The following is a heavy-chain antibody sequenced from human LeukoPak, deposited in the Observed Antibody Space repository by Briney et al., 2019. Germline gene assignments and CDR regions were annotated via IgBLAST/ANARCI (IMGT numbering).Heavy chain of an antibody. CDR2: IRYDGSNK. CDR3: AKDTTPPKAGFDP. CDR1: GYTFSSYG. J-gene: IGHJ5*02. D-gene: IGHD1-14*01. Sequence: PGGSLRLSCAASGYTFSSYGMHWVRQAPGKGLEWVAFIRYDGSNKYYADSVKGRFTISRYNSKYTLYLQMNSLRAEDTSIYFCAKDTTPPKAGFDPWGQGTLVTVSS. V-gene: IGHV3-30*02.